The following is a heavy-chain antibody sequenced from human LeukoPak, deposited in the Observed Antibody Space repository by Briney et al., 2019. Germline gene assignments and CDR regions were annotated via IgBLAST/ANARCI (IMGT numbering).Heavy chain of an antibody. CDR2: IPYDGSNK. Sequence: GGSLRLSCAASVFSLSIHGIHWVRQAPGKGLEWVAFIPYDGSNKYYADSVKGRFTTSRDNSKNMIYLQVNSLRAEDTAVYYCAKGLGDYNDFRLGYWGQGTLVTVSS. J-gene: IGHJ4*02. D-gene: IGHD4-17*01. CDR3: AKGLGDYNDFRLGY. V-gene: IGHV3-30*02. CDR1: VFSLSIHG.